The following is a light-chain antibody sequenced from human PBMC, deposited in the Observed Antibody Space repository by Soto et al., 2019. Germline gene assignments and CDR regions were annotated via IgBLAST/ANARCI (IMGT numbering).Light chain of an antibody. V-gene: IGKV3-11*01. CDR1: QSINSF. J-gene: IGKJ5*01. CDR2: GAS. CDR3: QQRSNWPIT. Sequence: EIVLTQSPGTLSLSPGEGATLSCRASQSINSFLAWYQQRRGQAPRLLIHGASNRATGIPDRFSGSGSGTDFTLTISRLEPEDFAVYYCQQRSNWPITFGQGALLAVK.